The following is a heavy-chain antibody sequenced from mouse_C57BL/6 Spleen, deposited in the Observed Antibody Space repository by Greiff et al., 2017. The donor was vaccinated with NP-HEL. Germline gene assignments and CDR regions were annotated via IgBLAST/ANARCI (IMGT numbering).Heavy chain of an antibody. CDR3: ASPYGKDYYAMDY. V-gene: IGHV7-3*01. CDR2: IRNKANGYTT. D-gene: IGHD2-1*01. J-gene: IGHJ4*01. Sequence: EVKLVESGGGLVQPGGSLSLSCAASGFTFTDYYMSWVRQPPGKALEWLGFIRNKANGYTTEYSASVKGRFTISRDNSQSILYLQMNALRAEDSATYYCASPYGKDYYAMDYWGQGTSVTVSS. CDR1: GFTFTDYY.